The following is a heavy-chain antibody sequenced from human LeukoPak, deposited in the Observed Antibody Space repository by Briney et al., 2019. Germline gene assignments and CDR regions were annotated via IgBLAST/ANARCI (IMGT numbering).Heavy chain of an antibody. CDR3: ASEYCSGGSCYFVN. CDR1: GLAFGSYW. CDR2: IYYSGST. Sequence: LRLSCAASGLAFGSYWMNWVRQAPGKGLEWIGYIYYSGSTYYNPSLKSRVTISVDTSKSQFSLKLSSVTAADTAVYYCASEYCSGGSCYFVNWGQGTLVTVSS. J-gene: IGHJ4*02. V-gene: IGHV4-31*02. D-gene: IGHD2-15*01.